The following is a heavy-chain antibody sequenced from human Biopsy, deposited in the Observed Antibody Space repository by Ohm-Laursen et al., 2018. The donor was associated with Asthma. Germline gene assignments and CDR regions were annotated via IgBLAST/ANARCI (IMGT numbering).Heavy chain of an antibody. CDR1: GFSFDDCA. Sequence: SLRLSCAASGFSFDDCAMHWVRQAPGKGLEWVSSISWNSGNIDYAVSVKGRFTISRDNAKNSLYLRMQSLRPEDTALYYCAKSADYYDSTDYLDFWGRGTLVTVSS. V-gene: IGHV3-9*01. CDR2: ISWNSGNI. D-gene: IGHD3-22*01. J-gene: IGHJ4*01. CDR3: AKSADYYDSTDYLDF.